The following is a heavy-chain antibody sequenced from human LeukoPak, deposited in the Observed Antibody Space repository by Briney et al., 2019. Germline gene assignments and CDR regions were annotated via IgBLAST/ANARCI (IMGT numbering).Heavy chain of an antibody. V-gene: IGHV4-39*07. CDR2: IYYSGST. Sequence: PSETLSLTCTVSGGSISSSSYYWGWIRQPPGKGLEWIGSIYYSGSTYYNPSLKSRVTISVDTSKNQFSLKLSSVTAADTAVYYCARVVRYFDNPDAFDIWGQGTMVTVSS. J-gene: IGHJ3*02. CDR1: GGSISSSSYY. CDR3: ARVVRYFDNPDAFDI. D-gene: IGHD3-9*01.